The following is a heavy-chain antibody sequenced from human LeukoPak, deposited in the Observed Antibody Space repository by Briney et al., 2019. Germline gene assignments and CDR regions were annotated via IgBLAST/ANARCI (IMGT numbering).Heavy chain of an antibody. CDR1: GGSFSGYY. D-gene: IGHD3-22*01. V-gene: IGHV4-34*01. Sequence: PSETLSLTCAVYGGSFSGYYWSWIRQPPGKGLEWIGEINHSGSTNYNPSLKSRVTISVDTSKNQFSLKLSSVTAADTAVYYCARGRGGIVGNYWGQGTLVTVSS. J-gene: IGHJ4*02. CDR3: ARGRGGIVGNY. CDR2: INHSGST.